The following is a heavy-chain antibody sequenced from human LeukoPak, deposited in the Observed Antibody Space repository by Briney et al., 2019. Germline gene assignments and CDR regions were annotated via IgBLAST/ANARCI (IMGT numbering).Heavy chain of an antibody. CDR2: ISWNSGSI. J-gene: IGHJ4*02. CDR3: AKGSYYDILTGPPDY. V-gene: IGHV3-9*03. Sequence: GGSLRLSCAASGFTFDDYAMHWVRQAPGKGLEWVSGISWNSGSIGYADSVKGRFTISRDHAKNSLYLQMNSLRAEDMALYYCAKGSYYDILTGPPDYWGQGTLVTVSS. CDR1: GFTFDDYA. D-gene: IGHD3-9*01.